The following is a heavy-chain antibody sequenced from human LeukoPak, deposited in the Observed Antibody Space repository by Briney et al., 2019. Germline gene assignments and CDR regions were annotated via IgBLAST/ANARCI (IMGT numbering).Heavy chain of an antibody. J-gene: IGHJ5*02. CDR1: GYTFTGYY. V-gene: IGHV1-2*02. CDR3: ASRRRYCSSTSCLGSWFDP. Sequence: ASVKVSCKASGYTFTGYYMHWVRQAPGQGIEWMGWINPNSGGTNYAQKFQGRVTMTRDTSISTAYMELSRLRSDDTAVYYCASRRRYCSSTSCLGSWFDPWGQGTLVTVSS. D-gene: IGHD2-2*01. CDR2: INPNSGGT.